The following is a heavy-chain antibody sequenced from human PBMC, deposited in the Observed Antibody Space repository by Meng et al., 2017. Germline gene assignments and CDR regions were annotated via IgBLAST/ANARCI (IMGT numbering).Heavy chain of an antibody. CDR1: GGSFSGYY. V-gene: IGHV4-34*01. CDR2: INHSGST. Sequence: SETLSLTCAVYGGSFSGYYRSWIRQPPGKGLEWIGEINHSGSTNYNPSLKSRVTISVDTSKNQFSLKLSSVTAADTAVYYCASFSVGERQFDYWGQGTLVTVSS. CDR3: ASFSVGERQFDY. D-gene: IGHD1-1*01. J-gene: IGHJ4*02.